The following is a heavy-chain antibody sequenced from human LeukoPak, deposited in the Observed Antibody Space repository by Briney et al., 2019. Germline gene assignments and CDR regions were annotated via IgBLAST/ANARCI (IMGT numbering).Heavy chain of an antibody. CDR2: IGGAAGST. J-gene: IGHJ4*02. V-gene: IGHV3-23*01. CDR3: AKDYGITMIPTDVGDY. D-gene: IGHD3-22*01. Sequence: GESLTLSCAASGFTFSRHAMTWVRQAPGKGLEWVSTIGGAAGSTNFADSVRGRFTISRDNSNNTLFLHMTNLRAEDTAVYYCAKDYGITMIPTDVGDYWGQGTLVTVSS. CDR1: GFTFSRHA.